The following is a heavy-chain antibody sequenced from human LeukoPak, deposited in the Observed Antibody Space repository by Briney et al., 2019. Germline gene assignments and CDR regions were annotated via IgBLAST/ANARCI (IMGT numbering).Heavy chain of an antibody. CDR1: GFTFSSYA. J-gene: IGHJ4*02. V-gene: IGHV3-30*04. CDR3: ARLAAAADYY. Sequence: RGSLRLSCAASGFTFSSYAMHWVRQAPGKGLEWVAVISYDGSNKYYADSVKGRFTISRDNSKNTLYLQMNSLRAEDTAVYYCARLAAAADYYWGQGTLVTVSS. D-gene: IGHD6-13*01. CDR2: ISYDGSNK.